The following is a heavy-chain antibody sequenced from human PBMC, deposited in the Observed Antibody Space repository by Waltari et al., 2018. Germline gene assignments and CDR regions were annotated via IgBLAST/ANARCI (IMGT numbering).Heavy chain of an antibody. J-gene: IGHJ3*02. D-gene: IGHD4-17*01. Sequence: QVQLQQWGAGLLKPSETLSLTCAVYGGSFSGYYWSWIRQPPGKGLEWIGEINHSGSTNSNPSLKSRVTISVDTSKNQFSLKLSSVTAADTAVYYCARDRGSGDYGYGPIAFDIWGQGTMVTVSS. CDR1: GGSFSGYY. CDR3: ARDRGSGDYGYGPIAFDI. V-gene: IGHV4-34*01. CDR2: INHSGST.